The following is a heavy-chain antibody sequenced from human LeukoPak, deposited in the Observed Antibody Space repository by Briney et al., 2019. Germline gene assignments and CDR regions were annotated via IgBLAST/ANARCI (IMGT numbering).Heavy chain of an antibody. Sequence: GGSLRLSCAASGFNFSSYWMSWVRQAPGKGLEWVANIKQDGSEKYYVDSVKGRFTISRDNSKNSLYLQMNSLRAEDTAVYYCARDDYDFLSGYPTGDAFDIWGQGTMVTVSS. CDR2: IKQDGSEK. CDR3: ARDDYDFLSGYPTGDAFDI. D-gene: IGHD3-3*01. J-gene: IGHJ3*02. V-gene: IGHV3-7*01. CDR1: GFNFSSYW.